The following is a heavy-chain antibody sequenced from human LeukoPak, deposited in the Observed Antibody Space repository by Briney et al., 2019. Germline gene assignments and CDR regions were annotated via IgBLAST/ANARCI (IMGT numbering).Heavy chain of an antibody. D-gene: IGHD6-13*01. Sequence: ALRLSCAASGVTFIVYAVHGVRQAPGEGLERGAVISYDGSNKYYADSVKGRFTISRDNSKNTLYMQMNRLRAEDTAVYYCAREIAPYSSSWYGEEWFDPWGQGTLVTVSS. J-gene: IGHJ5*02. CDR2: ISYDGSNK. CDR1: GVTFIVYA. CDR3: AREIAPYSSSWYGEEWFDP. V-gene: IGHV3-30*04.